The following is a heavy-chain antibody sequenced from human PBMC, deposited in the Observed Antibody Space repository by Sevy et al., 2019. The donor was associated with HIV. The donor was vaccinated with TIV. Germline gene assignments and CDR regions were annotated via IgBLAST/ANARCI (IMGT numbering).Heavy chain of an antibody. CDR3: VRETTMLPRGAFDF. CDR1: GFTFSSYP. D-gene: IGHD3-10*01. Sequence: GGSLRLSCAASGFTFSSYPMHWVRLAPGKGLEWVSFISFDGTDKYYADSVKGRFTITRDNSKNTLFLQMNSLRAEDTAFYYCVRETTMLPRGAFDFWGQGTMVTVSS. CDR2: ISFDGTDK. V-gene: IGHV3-30-3*01. J-gene: IGHJ3*01.